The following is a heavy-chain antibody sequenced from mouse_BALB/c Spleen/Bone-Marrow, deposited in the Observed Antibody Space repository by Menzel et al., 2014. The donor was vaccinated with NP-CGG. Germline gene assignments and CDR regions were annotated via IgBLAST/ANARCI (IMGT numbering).Heavy chain of an antibody. D-gene: IGHD1-1*01. Sequence: QVPLQQPGAELAKPGASVKMSCKASGYTFTTYWMHWVKQRPGQGLEWIGYINPSAGYTEYIQKFKDKATLTADKSSSTAYMQLNSLTSEDSSVYYCVLITPVVGDYWGQGTTLTVSS. CDR3: VLITPVVGDY. V-gene: IGHV1-7*01. CDR2: INPSAGYT. CDR1: GYTFTTYW. J-gene: IGHJ2*01.